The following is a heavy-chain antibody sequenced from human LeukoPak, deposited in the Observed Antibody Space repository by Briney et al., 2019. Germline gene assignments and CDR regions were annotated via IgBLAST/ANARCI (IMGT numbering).Heavy chain of an antibody. CDR3: AKRPSDYGDYVTYFDY. V-gene: IGHV3-30*18. D-gene: IGHD4-17*01. J-gene: IGHJ4*02. CDR1: GFSFISYG. CDR2: ISDDGRIK. Sequence: GGSLRLSCAASGFSFISYGMHWVRQAPGKGLEWVGVISDDGRIKKYADSVKGRFTISRDNSKDTLYLQMNSLRDEDTAVYYCAKRPSDYGDYVTYFDYWGQGTLVTVSS.